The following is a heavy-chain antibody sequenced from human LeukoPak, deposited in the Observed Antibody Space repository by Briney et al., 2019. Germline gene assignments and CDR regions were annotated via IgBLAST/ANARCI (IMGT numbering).Heavy chain of an antibody. CDR2: IWYDGSNK. Sequence: GGSLRLSCAASGFTFSSYGMHWVRQAPGKGLEWVAVIWYDGSNKYYADSVKGRFTISRDNSKNTLYLQMNSLRAEDTAVYYCAKGNYYGSGSYYPTYYFDYWGQGTLVTVSS. V-gene: IGHV3-33*06. CDR3: AKGNYYGSGSYYPTYYFDY. CDR1: GFTFSSYG. D-gene: IGHD3-10*01. J-gene: IGHJ4*02.